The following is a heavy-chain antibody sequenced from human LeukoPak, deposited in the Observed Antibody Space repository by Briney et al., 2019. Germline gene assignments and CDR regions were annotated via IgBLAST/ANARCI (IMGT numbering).Heavy chain of an antibody. CDR3: AKDIPRDASMAN. D-gene: IGHD5-18*01. J-gene: IGHJ4*02. Sequence: GGSLRLSCAVSGFTFSSFARSWVRQAPGKGLEWVSGISGTTGSTHYADSVKGRFTVSRDNSKNTLLLDMNSLRADDTAIYYCAKDIPRDASMANWGQGTLVSVSS. CDR1: GFTFSSFA. V-gene: IGHV3-23*01. CDR2: ISGTTGST.